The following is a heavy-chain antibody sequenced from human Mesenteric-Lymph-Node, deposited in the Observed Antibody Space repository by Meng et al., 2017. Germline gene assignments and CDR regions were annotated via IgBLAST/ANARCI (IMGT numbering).Heavy chain of an antibody. CDR1: GGSISSGSYY. Sequence: LRLSCTVSGGSISSGSYYWSWIRQPAGKGLEWIGRIYTSGSTNYNPSLKSRVTISVDTSKNQFSLKLSSVTAADTAVYYCARGSRGYSYGWGQGTLVTVSS. CDR3: ARGSRGYSYG. V-gene: IGHV4-61*02. CDR2: IYTSGST. D-gene: IGHD5-18*01. J-gene: IGHJ4*02.